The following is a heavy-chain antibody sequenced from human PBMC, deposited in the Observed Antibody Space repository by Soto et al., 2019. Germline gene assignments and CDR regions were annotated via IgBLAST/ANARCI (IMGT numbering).Heavy chain of an antibody. CDR3: AKPRDILRADFDY. Sequence: EVQLLESGGGLVQPGGSLRLSCAASGVTFSSYAMSWVRQAPGKGLEWVSAISGSGGSTYYADSVKGRFTISRDNSKNTLYLQMTSLSAEDTAVYYCAKPRDILRADFDYWGQGTLVTVSS. V-gene: IGHV3-23*01. J-gene: IGHJ4*02. CDR2: ISGSGGST. CDR1: GVTFSSYA. D-gene: IGHD1-26*01.